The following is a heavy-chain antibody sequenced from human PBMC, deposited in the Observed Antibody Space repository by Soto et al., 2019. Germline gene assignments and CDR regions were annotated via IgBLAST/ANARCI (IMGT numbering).Heavy chain of an antibody. J-gene: IGHJ5*02. CDR3: ARAFCSSSSCDNWFDP. V-gene: IGHV1-18*01. D-gene: IGHD2-2*01. Sequence: VPLVQSGPEVKKPGASVKVSCKASGYTFTTFGISWVRQAPGQGLEWMGWISTYNGNTNYAQKVQGRLTMTTDTSTSTAYMELRSLTSDDTAVYYCARAFCSSSSCDNWFDPWGQGTLVTVSS. CDR2: ISTYNGNT. CDR1: GYTFTTFG.